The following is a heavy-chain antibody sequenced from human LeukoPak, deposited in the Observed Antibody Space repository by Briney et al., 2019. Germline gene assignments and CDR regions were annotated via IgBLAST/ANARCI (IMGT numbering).Heavy chain of an antibody. J-gene: IGHJ5*02. V-gene: IGHV4-30-2*01. CDR1: GGSISSGGYS. CDR2: IYHSGST. D-gene: IGHD2-2*01. CDR3: ARTHPLYCSSTSCASGLRFDP. Sequence: PSETLSLTCAVSGGSISSGGYSWSWLRQPPGKGLEWIGYIYHSGSTYYNPSLKSRVTISVDRSKNQFSLKLSSVTAADTAVYYCARTHPLYCSSTSCASGLRFDPWGQGTLVTVSS.